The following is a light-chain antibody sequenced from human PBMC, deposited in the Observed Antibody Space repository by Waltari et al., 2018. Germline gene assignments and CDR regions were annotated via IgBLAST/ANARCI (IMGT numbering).Light chain of an antibody. V-gene: IGLV4-69*01. CDR3: QTWGTGTVV. CDR1: SGHSTYA. J-gene: IGLJ2*01. Sequence: QLVLTQSPSASASLGASVKLTCTLSSGHSTYAIAWHQQQPEKGPRYLLKLNSDGSHSKGDGSPDRFSGSKSGAERYLTISRLQSEDEGDYYCQTWGTGTVVFGGGTKLTVL. CDR2: LNSDGSH.